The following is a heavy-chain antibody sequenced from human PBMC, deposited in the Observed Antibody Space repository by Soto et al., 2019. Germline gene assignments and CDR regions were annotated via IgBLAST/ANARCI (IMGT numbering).Heavy chain of an antibody. CDR1: GFTFSNAW. Sequence: EVQLVESGGGLVKPGGSLRLSCAASGFTFSNAWMNWVRQAPGKGLEWVGRIKSKTDGGTTDYAAPVKGRFTISRDDSNNTLYLQMNSLKTEDTAVYYSTRPRYFDWLLSYYYCMDVWGQGTTVTVFS. V-gene: IGHV3-15*07. J-gene: IGHJ6*02. CDR2: IKSKTDGGTT. D-gene: IGHD3-9*01. CDR3: TRPRYFDWLLSYYYCMDV.